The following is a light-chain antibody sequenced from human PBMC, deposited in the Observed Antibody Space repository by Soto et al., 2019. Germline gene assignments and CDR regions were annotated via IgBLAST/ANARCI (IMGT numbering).Light chain of an antibody. Sequence: EIVLTQSPGTLSLSPGERATLSCRASQSVSSSYVAWYQQKPGQAPRLLIYGASSRATGIPDRFSGSGSGTDFTLTISRLAPEDFAVYYCQQYGSSPFTFGPGTKVDIK. CDR2: GAS. CDR3: QQYGSSPFT. J-gene: IGKJ3*01. CDR1: QSVSSSY. V-gene: IGKV3-20*01.